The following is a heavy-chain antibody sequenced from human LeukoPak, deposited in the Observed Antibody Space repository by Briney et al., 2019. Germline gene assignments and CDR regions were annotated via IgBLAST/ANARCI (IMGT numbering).Heavy chain of an antibody. CDR1: GFTFSNYN. Sequence: ASVKVSSKASGFTFSNYNINWVRQATGQGLEWMGRMTPNSVHTDFAQKFQGRVTITRSFSKNTAYMELSSLRSEDTAVYYCARSLTDEVDAFDIWGQGTMVTVSS. V-gene: IGHV1-8*03. CDR2: MTPNSVHT. CDR3: ARSLTDEVDAFDI. J-gene: IGHJ3*02.